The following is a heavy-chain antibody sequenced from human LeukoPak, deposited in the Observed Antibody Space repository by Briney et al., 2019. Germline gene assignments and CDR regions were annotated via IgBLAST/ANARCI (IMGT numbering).Heavy chain of an antibody. V-gene: IGHV4-59*01. CDR1: GGSIGYYY. CDR2: IYYSGTT. CDR3: AREDPQTTVPEGMDV. D-gene: IGHD4-17*01. J-gene: IGHJ6*02. Sequence: SETLSLTCTVSGGSIGYYYWSWIRQSPGKGLEWIGYIYYSGTTNYNPSLKSRVTISVDTSKNQFSLQLRSVTAADTAVYYCAREDPQTTVPEGMDVWGQGTTVTVSS.